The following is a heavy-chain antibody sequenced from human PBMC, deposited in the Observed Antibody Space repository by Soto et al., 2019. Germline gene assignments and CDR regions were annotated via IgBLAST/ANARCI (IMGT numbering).Heavy chain of an antibody. V-gene: IGHV1-69*13. D-gene: IGHD3-22*01. CDR1: GGTFSSYA. CDR2: IIPIFGTA. CDR3: ARGQNYYDSRGDAFDI. Sequence: ASVKVSCKASGGTFSSYAISWVRQAPGQGLEWMGGIIPIFGTANYAQKFQGRVTITADESTSTAYMELSSLRSEDTAVYYCARGQNYYDSRGDAFDIWGQGTMVTVSS. J-gene: IGHJ3*02.